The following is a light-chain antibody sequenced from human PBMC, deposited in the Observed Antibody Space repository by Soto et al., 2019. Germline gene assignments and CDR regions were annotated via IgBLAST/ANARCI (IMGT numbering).Light chain of an antibody. J-gene: IGLJ1*01. CDR1: SSDVGSYNR. CDR3: NSYTGCSTYG. CDR2: EVS. V-gene: IGLV2-18*02. Sequence: QSALTQPPSVSGSPGQLVAIPCTGTSSDVGSYNRVSWYQQPPGAAPKLIIYEVSNRPSGVPDRFSGSKSGNTASLTISGLQSVVEADYYCNSYTGCSTYGVGTGSKVTVL.